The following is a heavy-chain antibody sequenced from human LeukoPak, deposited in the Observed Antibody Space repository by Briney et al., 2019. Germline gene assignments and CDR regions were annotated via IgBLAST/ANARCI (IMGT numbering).Heavy chain of an antibody. Sequence: ASVKVSCKVSGYTLNQLSMHWVRQAPGKGLEWMGGFDPEDGGTIYAQKFQGRVTMTEDTSTDTAYMELNSLRAEDTAVYYCVTESPRFLNWLDQNAWGQGTLVTVSS. CDR3: VTESPRFLNWLDQNA. D-gene: IGHD3-9*01. CDR1: GYTLNQLS. J-gene: IGHJ4*02. CDR2: FDPEDGGT. V-gene: IGHV1-24*01.